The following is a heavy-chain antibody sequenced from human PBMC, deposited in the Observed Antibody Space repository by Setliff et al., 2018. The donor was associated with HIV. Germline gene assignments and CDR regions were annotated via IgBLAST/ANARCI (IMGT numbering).Heavy chain of an antibody. D-gene: IGHD3-16*01. CDR2: IYYSGST. Sequence: PSETLSLTCSVSGGSISSSTYYWGWIRQPPGKGLEWIGSIYYSGSTYYSPSLKSRVTISVDTSKNQFSLKLYSVTAADTAVYYCARSKKRGDYYYYYYYMDVWGKGTTVTVSS. CDR3: ARSKKRGDYYYYYYYMDV. J-gene: IGHJ6*03. V-gene: IGHV4-39*07. CDR1: GGSISSSTYY.